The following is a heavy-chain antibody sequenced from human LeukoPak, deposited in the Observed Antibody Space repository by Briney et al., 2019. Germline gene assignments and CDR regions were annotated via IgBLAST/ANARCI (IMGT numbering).Heavy chain of an antibody. CDR1: GFTFSSYA. CDR3: ARGETPIAAAGIRY. V-gene: IGHV3-30*04. CDR2: ISYDGSNK. J-gene: IGHJ4*02. Sequence: GGSLRLSCAASGFTFSSYAMHWVRQAPGKGLGWVAVISYDGSNKYYADSVKGRFTISRDNSKNTLYLQMNSLRAEDTAVYYCARGETPIAAAGIRYWGQGTLVTVSS. D-gene: IGHD6-13*01.